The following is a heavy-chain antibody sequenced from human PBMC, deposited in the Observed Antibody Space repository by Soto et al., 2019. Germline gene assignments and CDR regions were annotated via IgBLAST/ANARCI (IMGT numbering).Heavy chain of an antibody. V-gene: IGHV4-30-4*01. CDR2: IYYSGST. J-gene: IGHJ5*02. CDR1: GGSISSGDYY. CDR3: ARVRVAAAGRGNWFDP. Sequence: QVQLQESGPGLVKPSQTLSLTCTVSGGSISSGDYYWSWIRQPPGKGLEWIGYIYYSGSTYYNPSLKSRVTISVDTSKNQFSLKLSSVTAADTAVYYCARVRVAAAGRGNWFDPWGQGTLVTVSS. D-gene: IGHD6-13*01.